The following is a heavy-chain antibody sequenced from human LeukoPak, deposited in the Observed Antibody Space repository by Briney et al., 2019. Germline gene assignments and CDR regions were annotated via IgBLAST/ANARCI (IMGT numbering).Heavy chain of an antibody. CDR1: GGSFSGYY. V-gene: IGHV4-34*01. Sequence: SETLSLTCAVYGGSFSGYYWSWIRQPPGKGLEWIGEINHSGSTNYNPSLKSRVTISVDTSKNQFSLKLSSVTAADTAVYYCARRPGYYSVKSFDIWGQGTMVTVSS. CDR2: INHSGST. J-gene: IGHJ3*02. CDR3: ARRPGYYSVKSFDI. D-gene: IGHD3-22*01.